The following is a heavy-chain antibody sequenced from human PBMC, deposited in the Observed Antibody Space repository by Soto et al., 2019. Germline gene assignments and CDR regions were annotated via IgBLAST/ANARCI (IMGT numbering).Heavy chain of an antibody. D-gene: IGHD4-17*01. V-gene: IGHV4-39*01. CDR1: GGSISSSSYY. CDR2: IYYSGST. J-gene: IGHJ5*02. Sequence: QLQLQESGPGLVKPSETLSLTCTVSGGSISSSSYYWGWIRQPPGKGLEWIGSIYYSGSTYYNPSLKSRVTISVYTSKNQFSLKLSSVTAADTAVYYCARHDYGVNSDWFDPWGQGTLVTVSS. CDR3: ARHDYGVNSDWFDP.